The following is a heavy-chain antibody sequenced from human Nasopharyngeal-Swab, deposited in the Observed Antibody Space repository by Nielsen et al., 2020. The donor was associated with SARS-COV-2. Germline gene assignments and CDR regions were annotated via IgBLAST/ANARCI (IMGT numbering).Heavy chain of an antibody. V-gene: IGHV3-21*01. J-gene: IGHJ4*02. CDR1: GFTFSAYS. CDR2: ISRKSNDI. CDR3: ARVGDCRSTSCYDY. D-gene: IGHD2-2*01. Sequence: GESLKISCVASGFTFSAYSMNWVRQAPGKGPEWVSSISRKSNDIYYADSVKGRFAISRDNAQNSLYLEMSNLRAEDTAVYYCARVGDCRSTSCYDYWGQGTLVTVSS.